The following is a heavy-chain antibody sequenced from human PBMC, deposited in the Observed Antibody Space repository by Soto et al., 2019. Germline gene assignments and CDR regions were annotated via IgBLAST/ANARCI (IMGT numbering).Heavy chain of an antibody. CDR3: AANNYYGSGSEYEVIAY. D-gene: IGHD3-10*01. CDR1: VGSISTNTYY. V-gene: IGHV4-39*01. Sequence: QLQMQESGPGLVKPSETLSLSCTVSVGSISTNTYYWGWVRQPPGKGLEWIGSINYSGSTYSNPSLKSRVTITVAPPKNQFCLKLRSLTAADPSVFYCAANNYYGSGSEYEVIAYWGQGTLVTVAS. CDR2: INYSGST. J-gene: IGHJ4*02.